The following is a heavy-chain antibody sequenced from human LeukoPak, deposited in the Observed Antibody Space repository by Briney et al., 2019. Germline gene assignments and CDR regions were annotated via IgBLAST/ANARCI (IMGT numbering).Heavy chain of an antibody. J-gene: IGHJ4*02. CDR1: GLTFSNAW. D-gene: IGHD6-19*01. V-gene: IGHV3-15*01. CDR2: IKNKADGGTT. Sequence: GGSLRLSCAASGLTFSNAWVSWVRQAPGKGLEWVGRIKNKADGGTTEYAAAVKGRFTISRGDSKNILSLQMNSLKTEDTAVYYCTTPRREIAVPGGDYWGQGTLVTVSS. CDR3: TTPRREIAVPGGDY.